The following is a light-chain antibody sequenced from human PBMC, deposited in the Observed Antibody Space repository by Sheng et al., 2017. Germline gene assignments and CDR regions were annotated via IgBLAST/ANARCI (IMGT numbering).Light chain of an antibody. V-gene: IGLV1-47*01. CDR2: RSD. Sequence: QPVLTQPPSVSGAPGQRITISCSGGSSNIGENSVFWYHQFSGTAPKLVVYRSDQRPPGVPDRFSGSKSGTSASLAISGLRSEDEADYYCACWDDRLSAWVFGGGTKLTVL. CDR3: ACWDDRLSAWV. CDR1: SSNIGENS. J-gene: IGLJ3*02.